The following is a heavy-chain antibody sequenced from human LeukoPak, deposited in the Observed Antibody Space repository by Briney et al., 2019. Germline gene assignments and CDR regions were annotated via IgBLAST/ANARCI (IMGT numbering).Heavy chain of an antibody. D-gene: IGHD1-26*01. CDR3: ARGPGSGTYWAFDY. CDR1: GGSISSYN. J-gene: IGHJ4*02. CDR2: IYYSGTT. Sequence: SETLSLTCTVSGGSISSYNWSWIRQPPGKGLEGIGYIYYSGTTSYNPSLKSRVTISVDTSKNQFSLKLSSVTDGDTAVYYCARGPGSGTYWAFDYWGQGTLVTVSS. V-gene: IGHV4-59*01.